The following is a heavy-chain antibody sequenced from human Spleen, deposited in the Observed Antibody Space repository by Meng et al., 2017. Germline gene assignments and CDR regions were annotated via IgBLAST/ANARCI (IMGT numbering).Heavy chain of an antibody. CDR1: EFTFNSYA. Sequence: GESLKISCAASEFTFNSYAMTWVRQAPGKGLEWVSVISGSGGSTYYADSVKGRFTISRDNSKNTLYLQMNSLRAEDTAVYYCAKDTYDFWSGYYTDYFDYWGQGTLVTVSS. CDR3: AKDTYDFWSGYYTDYFDY. D-gene: IGHD3/OR15-3a*01. CDR2: ISGSGGST. J-gene: IGHJ4*02. V-gene: IGHV3-23*01.